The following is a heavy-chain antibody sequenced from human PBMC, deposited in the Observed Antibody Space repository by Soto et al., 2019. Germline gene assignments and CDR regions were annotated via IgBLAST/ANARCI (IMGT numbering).Heavy chain of an antibody. CDR3: AKVITGTVLDAFDI. J-gene: IGHJ3*02. Sequence: PGGSLRLSCAASGFSFSAYSMSWVRQAPGKGLEWVSFIDLSGTTTYYSDSVKGRFTISRDTSKNTLYLQMNSLRAEDTAVYYCAKVITGTVLDAFDIWGQGTMVT. CDR1: GFSFSAYS. D-gene: IGHD1-7*01. V-gene: IGHV3-23*05. CDR2: IDLSGTTT.